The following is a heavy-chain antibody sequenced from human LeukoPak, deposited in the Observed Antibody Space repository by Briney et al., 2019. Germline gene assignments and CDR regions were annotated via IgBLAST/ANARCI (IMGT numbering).Heavy chain of an antibody. CDR3: ARPRWGYCSGGSCYMDN. J-gene: IGHJ4*02. V-gene: IGHV1-18*01. D-gene: IGHD2-15*01. Sequence: GASVKVSCKASGYTFTSYGISWVRQAPGQGLEWMGWISAYNGNTNYAQKLQGRVTMTTDTSTSTAYMELRSLRSDDTAVYYCARPRWGYCSGGSCYMDNWGQGTLVTVSS. CDR1: GYTFTSYG. CDR2: ISAYNGNT.